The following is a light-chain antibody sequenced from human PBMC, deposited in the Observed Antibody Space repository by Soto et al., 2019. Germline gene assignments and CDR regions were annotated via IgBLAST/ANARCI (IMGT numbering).Light chain of an antibody. J-gene: IGLJ2*01. Sequence: QSALTQPASVSGSPGQSITISCTGTSSDVGGYNYVSWYQQHPGKAPKVVIYDVSNRPSGVSNRFAGSKSGNTASLTISGLQAEDEADYYCSSYTSSSTVVVFGGGTKLTVL. CDR2: DVS. CDR1: SSDVGGYNY. CDR3: SSYTSSSTVVV. V-gene: IGLV2-14*01.